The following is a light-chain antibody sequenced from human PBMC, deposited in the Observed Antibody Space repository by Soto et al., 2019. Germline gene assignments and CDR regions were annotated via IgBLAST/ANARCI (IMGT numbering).Light chain of an antibody. V-gene: IGKV1-39*01. CDR2: AAS. Sequence: DIQMTQSPSSLSASVGDRVTITCRASQSISSYLNWYQQKPGKAPKLLIYAASSLQSGVPSRFSGSGSGTDFTLTISRLEPEDFAVYYCQQYDTSPTWTFGQGTKVDIK. CDR1: QSISSY. CDR3: QQYDTSPTWT. J-gene: IGKJ1*01.